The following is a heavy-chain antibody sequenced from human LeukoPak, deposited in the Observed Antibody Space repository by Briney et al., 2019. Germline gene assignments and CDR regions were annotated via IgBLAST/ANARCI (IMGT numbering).Heavy chain of an antibody. V-gene: IGHV1-8*01. CDR1: GYTFTSYD. CDR3: ARRVRTYYYYGMDV. J-gene: IGHJ6*02. CDR2: TNPNSGNT. Sequence: ASVKVSCKASGYTFTSYDINWVRQATGQGLEWMGWTNPNSGNTGYAQKFQGRVTMTRNTSISTAYMELSSLRSEDTAVYYCARRVRTYYYYGMDVWGQGTTVTVSS. D-gene: IGHD3-10*02.